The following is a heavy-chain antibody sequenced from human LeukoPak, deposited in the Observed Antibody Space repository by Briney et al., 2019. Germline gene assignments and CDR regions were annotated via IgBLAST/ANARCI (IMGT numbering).Heavy chain of an antibody. J-gene: IGHJ4*02. CDR1: GYTFTGYY. CDR2: INPNSGGT. CDR3: ARGTPHYDLWSGYYPLYFDY. Sequence: ASVKVSCKASGYTFTGYYMHWVRQAPGQGLEWMGWINPNSGGTNYAQKFQGRVTMTRDTSIGTAYMELSRLRSDDTAVYYCARGTPHYDLWSGYYPLYFDYWGQGTLVTVSS. V-gene: IGHV1-2*02. D-gene: IGHD3-3*01.